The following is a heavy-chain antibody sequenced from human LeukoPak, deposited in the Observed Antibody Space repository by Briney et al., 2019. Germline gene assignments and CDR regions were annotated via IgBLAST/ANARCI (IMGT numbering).Heavy chain of an antibody. V-gene: IGHV4-59*12. CDR3: ARGPQLWFRKLYYFDY. Sequence: SETLSLTCTVSGGSISSYYWSWIRQPPGKGLEWIGYIYYSGSTNYNPSLKSRVTISVDTSKNQFSLKLSSVTAADTAVYYCARGPQLWFRKLYYFDYWGQGTLVTVSS. D-gene: IGHD5-18*01. CDR1: GGSISSYY. J-gene: IGHJ4*02. CDR2: IYYSGST.